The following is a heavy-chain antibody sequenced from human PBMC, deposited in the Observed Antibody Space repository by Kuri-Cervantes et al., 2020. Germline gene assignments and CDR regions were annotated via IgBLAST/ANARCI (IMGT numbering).Heavy chain of an antibody. CDR2: IFYSGST. CDR1: GFTVSSNY. J-gene: IGHJ4*02. Sequence: GSLRLSCAASGFTVSSNYMSWVRQPPGKGLEWIGYIFYSGSTNYNSSLKSRVTISVDTSKNQFSLKLSSVTAADTAVYYCARGRNRSALYFDYWGQGTLVTVSS. CDR3: ARGRNRSALYFDY. V-gene: IGHV4-59*02.